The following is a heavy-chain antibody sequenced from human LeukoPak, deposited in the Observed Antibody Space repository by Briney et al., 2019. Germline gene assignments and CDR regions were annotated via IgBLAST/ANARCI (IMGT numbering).Heavy chain of an antibody. V-gene: IGHV4-59*01. D-gene: IGHD4-17*01. CDR2: IYYSGST. CDR1: GGSISSYY. Sequence: PSETLSLTCTVSGGSISSYYWSWIRQPPGKGLEWIGYIYYSGSTNYNPSLKSRVTISVDTSKNQFSLKLSSVTAADTAVYYCVRDRAVTTNFDYWSQGTLVTVSS. CDR3: VRDRAVTTNFDY. J-gene: IGHJ4*02.